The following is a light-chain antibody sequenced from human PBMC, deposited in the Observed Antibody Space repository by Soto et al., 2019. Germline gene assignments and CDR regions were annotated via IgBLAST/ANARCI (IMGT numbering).Light chain of an antibody. V-gene: IGKV3-15*01. CDR3: QRYTNWPS. J-gene: IGKJ3*01. Sequence: VRTQSEGTRSVSAGGVDILAFWASQSVNSNLAWYQQKPGQAPRLLIYAASTRATGIPARFSCSGSGTDFTLTISSQHSEDFAVYYCQRYTNWPSFGPGTKVDIK. CDR1: QSVNSN. CDR2: AAS.